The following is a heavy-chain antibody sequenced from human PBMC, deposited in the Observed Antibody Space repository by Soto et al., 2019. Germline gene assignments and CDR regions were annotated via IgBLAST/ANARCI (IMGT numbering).Heavy chain of an antibody. Sequence: GGSLRLSCAASGFTYSSYAMHWVRQAPGKGLEWVAVISYDGSNKYYADSVKGRFTISRDNSKNTLYLQMNSLRAEDTAVYYCAGPREEYYYDSSGPNGFGGAFDIWGQGPMVTVSS. D-gene: IGHD3-22*01. V-gene: IGHV3-30*04. J-gene: IGHJ3*02. CDR1: GFTYSSYA. CDR3: AGPREEYYYDSSGPNGFGGAFDI. CDR2: ISYDGSNK.